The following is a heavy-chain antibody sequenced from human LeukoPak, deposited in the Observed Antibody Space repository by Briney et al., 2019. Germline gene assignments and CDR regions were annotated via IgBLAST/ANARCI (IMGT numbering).Heavy chain of an antibody. Sequence: GGSLRLSCAASGFIFSNYAIHWVRQAPGKGLEWVSVIYSGGSTYYADSVKGRFTISRDNSKNTLYLQMNSLRAEDTAVYYCASGSWFDPWGQGTLVTVSS. CDR2: IYSGGST. V-gene: IGHV3-53*01. CDR1: GFIFSNYA. J-gene: IGHJ5*02. CDR3: ASGSWFDP. D-gene: IGHD3-10*01.